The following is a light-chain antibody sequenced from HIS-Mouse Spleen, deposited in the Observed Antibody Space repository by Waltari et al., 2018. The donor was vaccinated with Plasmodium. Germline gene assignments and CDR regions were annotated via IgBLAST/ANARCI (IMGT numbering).Light chain of an antibody. J-gene: IGKJ4*01. CDR3: QQYYSTPLT. CDR2: WAP. CDR1: QSVFYSSNNKNY. Sequence: DIVMTQSPDSLAVSLGEPATIHSKSSQSVFYSSNNKNYLPWYQQKHEQAPKQLIYWAPPRESGVPDRFSGSGSGTDFTLTISSLQAEDVAVYYCQQYYSTPLTFGGGTKVEIK. V-gene: IGKV4-1*01.